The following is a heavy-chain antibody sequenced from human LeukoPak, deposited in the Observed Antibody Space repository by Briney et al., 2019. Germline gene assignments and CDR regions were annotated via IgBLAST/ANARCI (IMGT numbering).Heavy chain of an antibody. CDR3: ARGGYYGSGNDFRFDP. V-gene: IGHV4-59*13. CDR2: IYYSGST. Sequence: SETLSLTCGVYGGSFSGYYWSWIRQPPGKGLEWIGYIYYSGSTNYNPSLKSRVTISVDTSKNQFSLKLSSVTAADTAVYYCARGGYYGSGNDFRFDPWGQGTLVTVSS. D-gene: IGHD3-10*01. CDR1: GGSFSGYY. J-gene: IGHJ5*02.